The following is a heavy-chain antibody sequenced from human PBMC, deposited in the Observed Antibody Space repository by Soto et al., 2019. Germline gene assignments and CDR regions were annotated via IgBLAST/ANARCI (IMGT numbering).Heavy chain of an antibody. Sequence: PSETLSLTCTVSGGSISSGDYYWSWIRQPPGKGLEWIGYISHSGSTYYNPSLKSRVTISVDRSKNQFSLKLSSVTAADTAVYYCATGCPLYTGSSCSFDYWGLGTLVTVSS. CDR2: ISHSGST. V-gene: IGHV4-30-2*01. CDR1: GGSISSGDYY. CDR3: ATGCPLYTGSSCSFDY. D-gene: IGHD1-26*01. J-gene: IGHJ4*02.